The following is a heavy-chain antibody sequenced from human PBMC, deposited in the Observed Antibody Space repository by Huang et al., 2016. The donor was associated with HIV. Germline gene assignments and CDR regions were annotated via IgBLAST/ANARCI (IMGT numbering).Heavy chain of an antibody. CDR1: GFDFSKLS. J-gene: IGHJ4*02. D-gene: IGHD3-22*01. V-gene: IGHV3-48*01. CDR3: ARTEMEYYYGSSGYYPDY. Sequence: EVQLVESGGALVQPGGALKLSWVVSGFDFSKLSMNWVRQAPGKGVEGVSYISGTSSNIYYADSVKGRFTISRDNAKNSVFLQMRSLRAEDTALYYCARTEMEYYYGSSGYYPDYWGQGTQVTVSS. CDR2: ISGTSSNI.